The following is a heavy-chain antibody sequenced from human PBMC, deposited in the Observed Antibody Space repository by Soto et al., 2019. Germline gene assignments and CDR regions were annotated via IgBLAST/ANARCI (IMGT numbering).Heavy chain of an antibody. J-gene: IGHJ5*02. CDR1: GYSFTSYW. CDR3: ARRWRSSSGEGGWFDP. D-gene: IGHD6-6*01. Sequence: GESLKISCKGSGYSFTSYWIGWVRQMPGKGLEWMGIIYPGDSDTSYSPSFQGQVTISADKSISTAYLQWSSLKASAAAMDYCARRWRSSSGEGGWFDPWGQGTLVTVSS. V-gene: IGHV5-51*01. CDR2: IYPGDSDT.